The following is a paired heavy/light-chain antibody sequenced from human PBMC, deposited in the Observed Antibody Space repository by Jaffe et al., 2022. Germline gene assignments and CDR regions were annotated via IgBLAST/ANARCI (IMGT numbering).Heavy chain of an antibody. V-gene: IGHV3-20*04. Sequence: EVQLVESGGGVVRPGGSLRLSCAASGFSFGDYGMSWVRQIPGKGLEWVSGIYWNGGSTGYADSVKGRFTISRDNAKNSLYLQMNSLRAEDTALYYCVRDMKETVVVTAADHYYYYYMDIWGKGTTVTVSS. CDR2: IYWNGGST. D-gene: IGHD2-15*01. J-gene: IGHJ6*03. CDR3: VRDMKETVVVTAADHYYYYYMDI. CDR1: GFSFGDYG.
Light chain of an antibody. J-gene: IGKJ2*01. CDR1: QTISTY. Sequence: DIQMTQSPSSLSASVGDRVTITCRASQTISTYLNWYQQKPGKAPKVLIYAASNLQSGVPSRFSGSGSGTDFTLTISSLQPEDFATYYCQQSNRTPYTFGRGTNLEIK. V-gene: IGKV1-39*01. CDR2: AAS. CDR3: QQSNRTPYT.